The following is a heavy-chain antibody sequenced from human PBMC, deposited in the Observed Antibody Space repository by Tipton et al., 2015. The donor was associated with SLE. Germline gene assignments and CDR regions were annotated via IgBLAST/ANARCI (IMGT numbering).Heavy chain of an antibody. J-gene: IGHJ4*02. Sequence: SLRLSCTASGFTFGDYAMTWVRQAPGKGLEWVANIKEDGSEKSYVDSVKGRFTISRDNAKNSLYLQMNNLRAEDTAVYFCATRQGSGWYQSFDYWGQGALVTVSS. V-gene: IGHV3-7*01. CDR1: GFTFGDYA. CDR2: IKEDGSEK. D-gene: IGHD6-19*01. CDR3: ATRQGSGWYQSFDY.